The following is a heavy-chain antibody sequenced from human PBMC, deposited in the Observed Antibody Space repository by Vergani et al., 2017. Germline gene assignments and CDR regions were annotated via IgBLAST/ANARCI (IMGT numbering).Heavy chain of an antibody. D-gene: IGHD1-26*01. CDR1: GFTFDDYA. Sequence: DVQLVESGGGLVQPGRSLRLSCAASGFTFDDYAMHWVRQAPGKGLEWVSRISWYSGSIGYADSVKGRFTIARDNAKNSLYLQMNSLRAEDTALYYCARGATRYYYYYMDVWGKGTTVTVSS. V-gene: IGHV3-9*01. CDR3: ARGATRYYYYYMDV. CDR2: ISWYSGSI. J-gene: IGHJ6*03.